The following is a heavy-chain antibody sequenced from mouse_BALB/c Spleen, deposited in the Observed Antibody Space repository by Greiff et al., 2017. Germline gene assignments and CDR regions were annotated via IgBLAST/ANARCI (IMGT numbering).Heavy chain of an antibody. CDR2: IWGDGST. CDR1: GFSLTGYG. Sequence: VQVVESGPGLVAPSQSLSITCTVSGFSLTGYGVNWVRQPPGKGLEWLGMIWGDGSTDYNSALKSRLSISKDNSKSQVFLKMNSLQTDDTARYYCARGHYGYDGPFDYWGQGTTLTVSS. D-gene: IGHD2-2*01. J-gene: IGHJ2*01. CDR3: ARGHYGYDGPFDY. V-gene: IGHV2-6-7*01.